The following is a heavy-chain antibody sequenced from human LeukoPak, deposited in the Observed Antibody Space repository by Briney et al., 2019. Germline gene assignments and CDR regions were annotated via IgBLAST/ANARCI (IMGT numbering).Heavy chain of an antibody. V-gene: IGHV1-69*13. CDR2: IIPIFGTA. J-gene: IGHJ4*02. CDR1: GGTFSSYA. D-gene: IGHD3-3*01. CDR3: ARAFRRGEWLPIFDY. Sequence: SVKVSRKASGGTFSSYAISWVRQAPGQGLEWMGGIIPIFGTANYAQKFQGRVTITADESTSTAYMELSSLRSEDTAVYYCARAFRRGEWLPIFDYWGQGTLVTVSS.